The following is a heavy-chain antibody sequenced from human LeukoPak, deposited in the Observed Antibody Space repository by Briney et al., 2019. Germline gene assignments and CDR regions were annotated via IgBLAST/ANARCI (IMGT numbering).Heavy chain of an antibody. Sequence: PGGSLRLSCAASGFTFSSYAMSWVRQAPGKGLEWVANIKEDGSEKNYVDSVKGRFTISRDNAKNSLYLQMNSLRAQDTAVYYCAFGKYYDSSGSLFDYWGQGTLVTVSS. CDR3: AFGKYYDSSGSLFDY. CDR1: GFTFSSYA. V-gene: IGHV3-7*01. CDR2: IKEDGSEK. D-gene: IGHD3-22*01. J-gene: IGHJ4*02.